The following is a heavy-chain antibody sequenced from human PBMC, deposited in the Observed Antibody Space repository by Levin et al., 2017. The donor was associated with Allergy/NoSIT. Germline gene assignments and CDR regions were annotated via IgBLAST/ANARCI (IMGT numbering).Heavy chain of an antibody. CDR3: ASPAYPSSGWSYYYYYGMDV. Sequence: GESLKISCKASGYTFTSYDINWVRQATGQGLEWMGWMNPNSGNTGYAQKFQGRVTMTRNTSISTAYMELSSLRSEDTAVYYCASPAYPSSGWSYYYYYGMDVWGQGTTVTVSS. V-gene: IGHV1-8*01. CDR1: GYTFTSYD. J-gene: IGHJ6*02. CDR2: MNPNSGNT. D-gene: IGHD6-19*01.